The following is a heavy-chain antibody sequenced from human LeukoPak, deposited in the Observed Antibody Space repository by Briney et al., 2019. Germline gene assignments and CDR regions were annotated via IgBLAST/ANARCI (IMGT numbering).Heavy chain of an antibody. CDR2: ITPSDGGT. J-gene: IGHJ5*02. D-gene: IGHD3-3*01. V-gene: IGHV1-46*01. Sequence: ASVKVSCKASGYSFTSYCMHWVRQAPGQGLEWMGIITPSDGGTTYAQKFQGRVTMTRDTSTSTVYMGLSSLRSEDTAMYFCARDPTVITSSRITIFGVVKSPHNWFDPWGQGTLVTVSS. CDR1: GYSFTSYC. CDR3: ARDPTVITSSRITIFGVVKSPHNWFDP.